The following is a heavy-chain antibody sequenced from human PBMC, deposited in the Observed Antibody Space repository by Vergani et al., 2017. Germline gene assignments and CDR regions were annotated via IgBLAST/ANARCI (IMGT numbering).Heavy chain of an antibody. CDR3: ARVEMATITLDY. Sequence: QVPLVPSGAEVKKPGASVKVSCKASGYTFPSYGISWVRQAPGQGLEWMGWISAYNGNTNYAQKLRGRVTMTTDTSTSTAYMERSSLRSEDTAVYYCARVEMATITLDYWGQGTLVTVSS. J-gene: IGHJ4*02. D-gene: IGHD5-24*01. CDR2: ISAYNGNT. V-gene: IGHV1-18*04. CDR1: GYTFPSYG.